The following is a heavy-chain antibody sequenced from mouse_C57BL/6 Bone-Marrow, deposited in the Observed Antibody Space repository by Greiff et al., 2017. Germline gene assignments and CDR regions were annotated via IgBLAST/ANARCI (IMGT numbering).Heavy chain of an antibody. Sequence: VKLMESGPGLVQPSQSLSITCTVSGFSLTSYGVHWVRQSPGKGLEWLGVIWSGGSTDYNAAFISRLSISKDNSKSQVFFKMNSLQADDTAIYYCARKITTVVRDWYFDVWGTGTTVTVSS. CDR2: IWSGGST. V-gene: IGHV2-2*01. D-gene: IGHD1-1*01. CDR1: GFSLTSYG. J-gene: IGHJ1*03. CDR3: ARKITTVVRDWYFDV.